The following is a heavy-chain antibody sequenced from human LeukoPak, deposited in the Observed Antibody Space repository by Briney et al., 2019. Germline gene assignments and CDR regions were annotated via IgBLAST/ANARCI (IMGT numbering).Heavy chain of an antibody. CDR1: GFTFSSYA. CDR2: ISYDGSNK. Sequence: TGGSLRLSCAASGFTFSSYAMHWVRQAPGKGLEWVAVISYDGSNKYYADSVKGRFTISRDNSKNTLYLQMNSLRAEDTAVYYCARDPQAQWGELLNYFDYWGQGTLVTVSS. J-gene: IGHJ4*02. CDR3: ARDPQAQWGELLNYFDY. V-gene: IGHV3-30-3*01. D-gene: IGHD1-26*01.